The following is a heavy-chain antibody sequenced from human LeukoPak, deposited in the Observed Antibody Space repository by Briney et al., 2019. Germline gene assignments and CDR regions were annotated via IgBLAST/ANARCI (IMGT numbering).Heavy chain of an antibody. CDR2: ISTTGST. CDR1: GGSARRETVY. CDR3: ARDLQRSGYFDY. V-gene: IGHV4-61*02. Sequence: PSQTLSLTCSVSGGSARRETVYWNWIRQPAGKGLEWIGRISTTGSTNYNPSLKSRVSMSQDTSTARFSLTLSSVTAADTAVYYCARDLQRSGYFDYWGQGTLVTVSS. D-gene: IGHD5-18*01. J-gene: IGHJ4*02.